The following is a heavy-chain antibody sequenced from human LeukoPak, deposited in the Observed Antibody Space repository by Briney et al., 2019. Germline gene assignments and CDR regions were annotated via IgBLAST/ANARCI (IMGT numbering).Heavy chain of an antibody. CDR3: ARGPLYYYDSSGYYSVGFDY. CDR1: GGSFSGYY. J-gene: IGHJ4*02. Sequence: SETLSLTCAVYGGSFSGYYWSWIRQPPGKGLEWIGEINHSGSTNYNPSLKSRVTISVDTSKNQFSLKLSSVTAADTAVYYCARGPLYYYDSSGYYSVGFDYWGQGTLVTASS. D-gene: IGHD3-22*01. V-gene: IGHV4-34*01. CDR2: INHSGST.